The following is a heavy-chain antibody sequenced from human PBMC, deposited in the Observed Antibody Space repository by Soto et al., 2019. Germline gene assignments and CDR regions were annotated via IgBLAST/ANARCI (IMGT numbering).Heavy chain of an antibody. V-gene: IGHV3-48*01. D-gene: IGHD2-15*01. CDR3: AREEGLLSWFDP. CDR1: GFTFSSYS. CDR2: ISSSSSTI. J-gene: IGHJ5*02. Sequence: EVQLVESGGGLVQPGGSLRLSCAASGFTFSSYSMNWVRQAPGKGLEWVSYISSSSSTIYYADSVKGRFTISRDNAKNSLYLQMHSLRAEDTAVYSCAREEGLLSWFDPWGQGTLVTVSS.